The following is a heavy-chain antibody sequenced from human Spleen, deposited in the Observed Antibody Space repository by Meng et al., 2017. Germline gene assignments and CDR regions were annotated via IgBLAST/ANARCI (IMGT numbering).Heavy chain of an antibody. CDR2: ITNTPNRYPT. V-gene: IGHV3-72*01. CDR1: GFTFTDHY. CDR3: ARDTSTSLDY. D-gene: IGHD2/OR15-2a*01. Sequence: EHLVESGGGLVQPGGSLRLSCAASGFTFTDHYMDWVRQAPGKGLEWVGRITNTPNRYPTNYAASVKGRFTISRDDSKNSLYLEMNSLKIEDTAVYYCARDTSTSLDYWGQGTLVTVSS. J-gene: IGHJ4*02.